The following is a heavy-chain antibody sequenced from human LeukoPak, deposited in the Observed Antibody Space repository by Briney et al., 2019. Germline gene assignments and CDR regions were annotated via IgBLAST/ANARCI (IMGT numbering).Heavy chain of an antibody. CDR1: GYTFTGYG. J-gene: IGHJ4*02. Sequence: GASVKVSCKASGYTFTGYGISWVRQAPGQGLEWMGWINPNSGGTNYAQKFQGRVTMTRDTSISTAYMELSRLRSDDTAVYYCARSDIVVVPASGAFDYWGQGTLVTVSS. CDR3: ARSDIVVVPASGAFDY. V-gene: IGHV1-2*02. D-gene: IGHD2-2*01. CDR2: INPNSGGT.